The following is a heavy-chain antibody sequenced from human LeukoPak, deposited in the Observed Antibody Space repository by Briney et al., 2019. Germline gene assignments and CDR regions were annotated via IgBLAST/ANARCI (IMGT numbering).Heavy chain of an antibody. CDR3: ARLWSTDCSGGSCPHQPNY. J-gene: IGHJ4*02. CDR2: VFYSGST. CDR1: VGSVSSSSYH. Sequence: SETLSLTCTLSVGSVSSSSYHCGWGRQPPGKGREWVGSVFYSGSTYYNPSLTSRDTMSLDTSKNQFSLKLSSVIAAATGVYDCARLWSTDCSGGSCPHQPNYWGQGTLVTVSS. V-gene: IGHV4-39*01. D-gene: IGHD2-15*01.